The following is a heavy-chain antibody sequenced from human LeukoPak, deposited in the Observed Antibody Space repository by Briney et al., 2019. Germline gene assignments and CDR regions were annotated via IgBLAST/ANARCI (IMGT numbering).Heavy chain of an antibody. D-gene: IGHD4-17*01. CDR3: ARIFTVTTGGNAFDI. CDR2: IDWDDDK. V-gene: IGHV2-70*11. Sequence: SGPKLVNPTQTLTLTCTFSGFSLSTSGMCVSWIRQPPGKALEWLARIDWDDDKYYSTSLKTRLTISKDTSKNQVVLTMTNMDPVDTATYYCARIFTVTTGGNAFDIWGQGTMVTVSS. CDR1: GFSLSTSGMC. J-gene: IGHJ3*02.